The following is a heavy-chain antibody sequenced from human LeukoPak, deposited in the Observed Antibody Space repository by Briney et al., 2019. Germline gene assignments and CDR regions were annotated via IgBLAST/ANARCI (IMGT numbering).Heavy chain of an antibody. J-gene: IGHJ4*02. CDR3: VKKVLSYDYFDY. CDR2: IFSDGAVT. CDR1: GFIFSSNP. V-gene: IGHV3-23*01. Sequence: PGGSLRLSCAASGFIFSSNPMYWVRQAPGKGLEWVSHIFSDGAVTYYADSVKGRFTISRDNSKNTLYLQINSLRAEDTAVYYCVKKVLSYDYFDYWGQGTLVTVSS. D-gene: IGHD3-10*01.